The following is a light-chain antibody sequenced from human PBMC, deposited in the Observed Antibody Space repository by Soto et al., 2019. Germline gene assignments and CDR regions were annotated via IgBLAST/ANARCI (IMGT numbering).Light chain of an antibody. V-gene: IGLV4-69*01. CDR1: SGHNSYA. Sequence: QSVLTQSPSASASLGASVKLTCTLSSGHNSYAIAWHQQQPEKGPRYLMKLNSDGSHTKGDGIPDRFSGSSSGAERYLTISSLQSEDEADYYCRTWGTGIQVFGGGTKLTVL. J-gene: IGLJ3*02. CDR2: LNSDGSH. CDR3: RTWGTGIQV.